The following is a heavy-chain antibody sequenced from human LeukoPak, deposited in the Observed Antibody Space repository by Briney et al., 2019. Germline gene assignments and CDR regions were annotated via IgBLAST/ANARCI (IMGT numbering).Heavy chain of an antibody. D-gene: IGHD6-19*01. CDR1: RFTFSDYY. CDR2: ISYDGSNK. CDR3: ARGGIAVAGTTDY. J-gene: IGHJ4*02. V-gene: IGHV3-30-3*01. Sequence: GGSLRLSCAASRFTFSDYYMSWVRQAPGKGLEWVAVISYDGSNKYYADSVKGRFTISRDNSKNTLYLQMNSLRAEDTAVYYCARGGIAVAGTTDYWGQGTLVTVSS.